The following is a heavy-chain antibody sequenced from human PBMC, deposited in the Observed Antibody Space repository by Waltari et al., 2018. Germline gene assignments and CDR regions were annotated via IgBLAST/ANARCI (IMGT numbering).Heavy chain of an antibody. V-gene: IGHV4-59*01. CDR2: IYYSGST. J-gene: IGHJ6*02. CDR1: GGSISSYY. D-gene: IGHD2-21*02. CDR3: ARAAVCGGDCYFDYYYGMDV. Sequence: QVQLQESGPGLVKPSETLSLTCTVSGGSISSYYWSWIRQPPGKGREWIGYIYYSGSTNYNPSLKSRVTISVDTSKNQFSLKLSSVTAADTAVYYCARAAVCGGDCYFDYYYGMDVWGQGTTVTVSS.